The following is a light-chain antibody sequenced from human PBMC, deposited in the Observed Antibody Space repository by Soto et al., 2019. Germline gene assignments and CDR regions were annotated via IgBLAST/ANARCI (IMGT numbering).Light chain of an antibody. J-gene: IGKJ3*01. CDR1: QSLLHSDGYNY. V-gene: IGKV2-28*01. CDR3: MQALQSVT. CDR2: LGS. Sequence: IVMTQSPLSLPVTPGEPASISCRSSQSLLHSDGYNYLDWYLQKPGQSPQLLIYLGSYRASGVPGGVRGSGSGTDFTLKISRVETEDVGVYYCMQALQSVTFGPGTKVDIK.